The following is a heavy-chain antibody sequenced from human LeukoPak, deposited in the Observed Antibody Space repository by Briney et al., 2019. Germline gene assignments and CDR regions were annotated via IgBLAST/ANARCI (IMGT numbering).Heavy chain of an antibody. Sequence: GGSLRLSCVASGFTFSNYWMSWVRQAPGKGLEWVANMKQDGSEIYYVDSVKGRFTISRDNADNSLYLQMNSLRAEDTAVYYCARESTYSYAYALDYWGQGTLVTVSS. CDR1: GFTFSNYW. J-gene: IGHJ4*02. V-gene: IGHV3-7*01. CDR2: MKQDGSEI. CDR3: ARESTYSYAYALDY. D-gene: IGHD5-18*01.